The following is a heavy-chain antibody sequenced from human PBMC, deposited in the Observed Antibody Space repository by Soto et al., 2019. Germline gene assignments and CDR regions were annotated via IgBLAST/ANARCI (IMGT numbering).Heavy chain of an antibody. D-gene: IGHD2-2*01. Sequence: SETLSLTCTVSDGYICSYYWSWIRQPPGKGLEWIGYIYYTGSTYKNPSLKSRVFISVDTSKNQFSLKLTSVTAADTAVYYCARRMTGVARYYLDYWGQGTLVTLSS. V-gene: IGHV4-59*08. CDR1: DGYICSYY. CDR3: ARRMTGVARYYLDY. J-gene: IGHJ4*02. CDR2: IYYTGST.